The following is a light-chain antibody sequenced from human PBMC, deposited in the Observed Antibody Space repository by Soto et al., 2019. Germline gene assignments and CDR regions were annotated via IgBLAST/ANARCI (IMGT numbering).Light chain of an antibody. V-gene: IGLV2-14*01. CDR2: DVT. CDR1: SSDVGAYNY. CDR3: SSYTTSTTLV. Sequence: QSVLTQPASVSGSPGQSVTISCTGTSSDVGAYNYVSWYQQLPGKAPKLMIYDVTNRPSGVSYRFSGSKSGNTASLTISGLQAEDEADYYCSSYTTSTTLVFGGGTQLTVL. J-gene: IGLJ2*01.